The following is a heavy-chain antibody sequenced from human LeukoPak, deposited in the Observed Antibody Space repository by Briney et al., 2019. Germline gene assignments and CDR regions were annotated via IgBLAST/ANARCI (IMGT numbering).Heavy chain of an antibody. CDR1: GYIFSTYF. V-gene: IGHV1-2*02. Sequence: ASVKVSCKASGYIFSTYFIHWVRQAPGQGLEWMGWINPNNGDTDYQGRVTMTRDTSISTAYMELTRLRSDDTAVYYCAREGGYDILTGYQDCWGQGTLVTVSS. CDR3: AREGGYDILTGYQDC. D-gene: IGHD3-9*01. J-gene: IGHJ4*02. CDR2: INPNNGDT.